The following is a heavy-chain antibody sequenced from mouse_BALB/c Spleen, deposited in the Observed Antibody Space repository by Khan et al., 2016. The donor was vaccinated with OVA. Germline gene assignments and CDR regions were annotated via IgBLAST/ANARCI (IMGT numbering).Heavy chain of an antibody. J-gene: IGHJ3*01. CDR3: ARGYFGNYEVAY. V-gene: IGHV1S132*01. CDR2: IFPGTGTT. CDR1: GYTFTSYW. D-gene: IGHD2-1*01. Sequence: QVQLQQPGAELVKPGASVKLSCKTSGYTFTSYWIQWVKQRPGQGLGWIGQIFPGTGTTYYNENFKGKATLTVETSSNTAYIKFSSLTSEDSACYVGARGYFGNYEVAYWGQGTLVTVSP.